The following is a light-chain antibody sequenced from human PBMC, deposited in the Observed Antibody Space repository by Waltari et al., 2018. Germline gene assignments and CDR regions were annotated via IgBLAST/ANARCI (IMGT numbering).Light chain of an antibody. CDR3: CSYTSSSTI. CDR2: DIS. CDR1: SSDVGRYNY. Sequence: QSALTQPASVSGSPGQSITIPCTGTSSDVGRYNYVSWYQKHPGTAPKLISYDISDRPSGVSNRFSGSKSGNTASLTISGLQAEDEAYYYCCSYTSSSTIFGGGTKVTVL. V-gene: IGLV2-14*03. J-gene: IGLJ2*01.